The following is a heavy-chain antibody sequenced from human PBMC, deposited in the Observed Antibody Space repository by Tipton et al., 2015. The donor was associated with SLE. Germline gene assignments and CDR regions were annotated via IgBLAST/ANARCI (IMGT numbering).Heavy chain of an antibody. Sequence: ISGSGGSTYYADSVKGRFTISRDNAKNSLYLQMNSLRAEDTAVYYCARDHGPDGAFDIWGQGTMVTVSS. D-gene: IGHD1-14*01. CDR2: ISGSGGST. CDR3: ARDHGPDGAFDI. V-gene: IGHV3-11*01. J-gene: IGHJ3*02.